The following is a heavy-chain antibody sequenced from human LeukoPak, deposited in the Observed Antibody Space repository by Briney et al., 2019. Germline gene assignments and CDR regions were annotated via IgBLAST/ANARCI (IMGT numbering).Heavy chain of an antibody. Sequence: PSETLSLTCTVSGGSISSGDYYWSWIRQPPGKGLEWIGYIYYSGSTYYNPSLKSRVTISVDTSKNQFSLKLSSVTAADTAVYYCARGSHHMGSAFDIWGQGTIVTVSS. CDR3: ARGSHHMGSAFDI. J-gene: IGHJ3*02. CDR2: IYYSGST. V-gene: IGHV4-30-4*08. D-gene: IGHD1-26*01. CDR1: GGSISSGDYY.